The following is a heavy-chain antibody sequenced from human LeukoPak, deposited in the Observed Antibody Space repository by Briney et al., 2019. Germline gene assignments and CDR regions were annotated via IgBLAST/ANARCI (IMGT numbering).Heavy chain of an antibody. V-gene: IGHV5-51*01. CDR3: ARQTLGWSIRGAFDI. D-gene: IGHD2-8*02. J-gene: IGHJ3*02. CDR1: GYTFNKFW. Sequence: GESLTISCKGSGYTFNKFWIGWVRQMPGKGLEWMGIIYPGDSDTRYSPSFQGQVTISADKSISTAYLQWSSLKASDTAMYYCARQTLGWSIRGAFDIWGQGTMVTVSS. CDR2: IYPGDSDT.